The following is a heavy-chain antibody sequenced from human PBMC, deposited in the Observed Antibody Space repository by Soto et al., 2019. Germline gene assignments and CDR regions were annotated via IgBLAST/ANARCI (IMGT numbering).Heavy chain of an antibody. V-gene: IGHV4-59*01. Sequence: ASETLSLICTVSGGSISSYYWSWIRQPPGKGLEWIGYIYYSGSTNYNPSLKSRVTISVDTSKNQFSLKLSSVTAADTAVYYCARDEGPYCGGDCYTPRYYYYGMDVWGQGTTVTVSS. CDR1: GGSISSYY. J-gene: IGHJ6*02. CDR2: IYYSGST. CDR3: ARDEGPYCGGDCYTPRYYYYGMDV. D-gene: IGHD2-21*02.